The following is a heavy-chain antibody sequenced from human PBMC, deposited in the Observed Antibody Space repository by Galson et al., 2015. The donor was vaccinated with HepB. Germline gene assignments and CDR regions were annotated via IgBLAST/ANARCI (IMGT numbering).Heavy chain of an antibody. V-gene: IGHV4-34*01. J-gene: IGHJ3*02. Sequence: LSLTCAVYGGSFSGYYWSWIRQPPGRGLEWIGEINHSGSTNYNPSLKSRVTISVDTSKNQFSLKLSSVTAADTAVYYCASGMIYRGAFDIWGQGTMVTVSS. CDR1: GGSFSGYY. D-gene: IGHD3/OR15-3a*01. CDR2: INHSGST. CDR3: ASGMIYRGAFDI.